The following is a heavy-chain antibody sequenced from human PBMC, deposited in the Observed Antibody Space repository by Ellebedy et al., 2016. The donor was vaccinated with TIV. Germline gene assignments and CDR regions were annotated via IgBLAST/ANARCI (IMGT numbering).Heavy chain of an antibody. V-gene: IGHV3-11*01. Sequence: GGSLRLSCAASGFIFSDFQMSWIRQAPGKGLECISYISSSGATVYYTDSVKGRFTISRDNARKSLYLQLNSLRAEDTAVYYFARDTRFIDHQHNWFDPWGQGTLVTVSS. CDR1: GFIFSDFQ. D-gene: IGHD3-9*01. CDR2: ISSSGATV. CDR3: ARDTRFIDHQHNWFDP. J-gene: IGHJ5*02.